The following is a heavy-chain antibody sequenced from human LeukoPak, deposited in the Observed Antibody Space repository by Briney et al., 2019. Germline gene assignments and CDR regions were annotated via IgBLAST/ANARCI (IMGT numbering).Heavy chain of an antibody. J-gene: IGHJ3*02. D-gene: IGHD2-2*02. CDR2: FDPEDGET. CDR1: GYTLTELS. Sequence: ASVKVSCKVSGYTLTELSMHWVRQAPGKGLEWMGGFDPEDGETIYAQKFQGRVTMTRDTSTSTVYMELSSLRSEDTAVYYCARGYCSSTSCYTADDAFDIWGQGTMVTVSS. V-gene: IGHV1-24*01. CDR3: ARGYCSSTSCYTADDAFDI.